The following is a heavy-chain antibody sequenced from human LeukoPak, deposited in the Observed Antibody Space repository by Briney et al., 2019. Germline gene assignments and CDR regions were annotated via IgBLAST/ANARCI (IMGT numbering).Heavy chain of an antibody. CDR2: INHSGST. V-gene: IGHV4-34*01. J-gene: IGHJ4*02. Sequence: SETLSLTCAVYGGSFSGYYWSWIRQPPGKGLEWIGEINHSGSTNYNPSLKSRVPISVDTSKNQFSLKLSSVTAADTAVYYCARGPDFYDFWSGYWDYWGQGTLVTVSS. CDR1: GGSFSGYY. D-gene: IGHD3-3*01. CDR3: ARGPDFYDFWSGYWDY.